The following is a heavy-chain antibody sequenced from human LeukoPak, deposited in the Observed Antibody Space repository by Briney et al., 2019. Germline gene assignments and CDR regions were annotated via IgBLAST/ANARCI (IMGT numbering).Heavy chain of an antibody. J-gene: IGHJ6*02. CDR3: ASRSDGYNSYYYGMDV. V-gene: IGHV4-59*01. Sequence: SETLSLTCTVSGGSISSYYWSWIRQPPGKGLEWIGYIYYSGSTNYNPSLKSRVTISVDTSKSQFSLKLSSVTAADTAVYYCASRSDGYNSYYYGMDVWGQGTTVTVSS. CDR2: IYYSGST. CDR1: GGSISSYY. D-gene: IGHD5-24*01.